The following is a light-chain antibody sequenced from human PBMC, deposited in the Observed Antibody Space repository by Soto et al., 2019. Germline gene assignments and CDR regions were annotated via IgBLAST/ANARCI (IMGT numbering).Light chain of an antibody. CDR1: SGHSTYA. Sequence: QSVLTQSPSASASLGASVKLTCTLSSGHSTYAIAWHQQQPEKGPRYLMKLNIDGSHSKGDGIPDRFSGSSSGAERYLTISSLLSEDEADYYCQTWGTGPWVFGGGTKLTVL. CDR3: QTWGTGPWV. V-gene: IGLV4-69*01. CDR2: LNIDGSH. J-gene: IGLJ3*02.